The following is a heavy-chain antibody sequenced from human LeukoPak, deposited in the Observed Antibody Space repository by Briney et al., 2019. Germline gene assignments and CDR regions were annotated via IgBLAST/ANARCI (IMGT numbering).Heavy chain of an antibody. D-gene: IGHD3-22*01. Sequence: GGSLRLSCAASGFTFSSYSMNWVRQAPGKGLEWVSYISSSSSTIYYADSVKGRFTISRDNAKNSLYLQMNSLRAEDTAVYYCARAPPNPLYYYDSSGRVDNWGQGTLVTVSS. CDR3: ARAPPNPLYYYDSSGRVDN. V-gene: IGHV3-48*01. J-gene: IGHJ4*02. CDR1: GFTFSSYS. CDR2: ISSSSSTI.